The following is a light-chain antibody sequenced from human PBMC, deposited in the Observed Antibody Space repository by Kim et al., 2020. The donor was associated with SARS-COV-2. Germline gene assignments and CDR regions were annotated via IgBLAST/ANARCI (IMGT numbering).Light chain of an antibody. CDR3: QQYYSTPWT. CDR1: QNILYNSKNLNY. Sequence: DIVMTQSPDSLAASLGERATINCKSSQNILYNSKNLNYLAWYQQTPGQPPRLLIYWASTRESGVPDRFSGSGSGTDFTLTISSLQVEDVAVYYCQQYYSTPWTFGQGTKVDIK. CDR2: WAS. J-gene: IGKJ1*01. V-gene: IGKV4-1*01.